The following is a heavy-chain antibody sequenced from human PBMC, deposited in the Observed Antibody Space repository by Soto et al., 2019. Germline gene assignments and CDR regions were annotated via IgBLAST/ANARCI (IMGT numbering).Heavy chain of an antibody. CDR3: ARAGYDFWSNFDY. J-gene: IGHJ4*02. V-gene: IGHV3-30-3*01. D-gene: IGHD3-3*01. CDR1: GVTFSSYA. Sequence: GGSLRLSCAASGVTFSSYAMHWVRQAPGKGLEWVAVISYDGSNKYYADSVKGRFTISRDNSKNTLYLQMNSLRAEDTAVYYCARAGYDFWSNFDYWGQGTLVTVSS. CDR2: ISYDGSNK.